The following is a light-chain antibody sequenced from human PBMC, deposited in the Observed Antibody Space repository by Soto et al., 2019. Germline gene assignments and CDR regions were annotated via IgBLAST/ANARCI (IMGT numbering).Light chain of an antibody. V-gene: IGLV2-11*01. CDR2: DVS. Sequence: QSALTQPRSVSGSPGQSVTISCTGSSSDVGGYNYVSWYEHLPGKAPKLIIYDVSERPSGVPDRFSGSKSGNTASLTITGLQAEDEADYYCCSYAGTYSVVFGGGTMLTVL. CDR1: SSDVGGYNY. CDR3: CSYAGTYSVV. J-gene: IGLJ2*01.